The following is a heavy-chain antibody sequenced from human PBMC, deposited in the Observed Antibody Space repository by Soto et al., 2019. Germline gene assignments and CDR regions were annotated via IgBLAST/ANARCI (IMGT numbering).Heavy chain of an antibody. V-gene: IGHV4-4*02. CDR1: GGSTRSANW. CDR3: ANLPATSDFDS. D-gene: IGHD2-2*01. Sequence: SGTLTLTYAGSGGSTRSANWWSWVRQPPGKGLEWIGEIYHSGSTNYNPSLKSRVTISVDKSKNQFSLKLSSVTAADTAVYYCANLPATSDFDSWGQGTLVT. J-gene: IGHJ4*02. CDR2: IYHSGST.